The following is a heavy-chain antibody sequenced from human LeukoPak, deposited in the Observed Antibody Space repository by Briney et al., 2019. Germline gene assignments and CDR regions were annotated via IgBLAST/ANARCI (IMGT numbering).Heavy chain of an antibody. D-gene: IGHD3-3*02. CDR1: GFTFSSYS. Sequence: PGGSLRLSCAASGFTFSSYSVNWVRQAPGKGLEWVSSTSSSSSYIYYADSVKGRFTISRDNAKNSLYLQMNSLRAEDTAVYYCARDLQFWSGYYVDYWGQGTLVTVSS. CDR3: ARDLQFWSGYYVDY. CDR2: TSSSSSYI. V-gene: IGHV3-21*01. J-gene: IGHJ4*02.